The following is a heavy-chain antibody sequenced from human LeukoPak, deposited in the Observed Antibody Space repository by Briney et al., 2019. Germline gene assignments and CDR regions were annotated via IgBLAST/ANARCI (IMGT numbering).Heavy chain of an antibody. CDR1: GFTFSSYS. V-gene: IGHV3-21*01. Sequence: GGSLRLSXAASGFTFSSYSMNWVRQAPGKGLEWVSSISSSSGYIYYADSMKGRFTISRDNAKNSLYLQMNSLRAEDTAVYYCARERDYYDSGGPYMDVWGKGTTVTVSS. D-gene: IGHD3-22*01. CDR2: ISSSSGYI. CDR3: ARERDYYDSGGPYMDV. J-gene: IGHJ6*03.